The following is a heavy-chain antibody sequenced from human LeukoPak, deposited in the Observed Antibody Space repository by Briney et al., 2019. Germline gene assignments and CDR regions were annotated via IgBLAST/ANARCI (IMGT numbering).Heavy chain of an antibody. CDR2: IIPIFGTA. Sequence: SVKVSCKASGGTFSSYAISWVRQAPGQGLEWMGGIIPIFGTANYAQKFQGRVTITADESTSTAYMELSRLRSDDTAVYYCARGAPRYYGSGSHNWFDPWGQGTLVTVSS. CDR1: GGTFSSYA. V-gene: IGHV1-69*01. CDR3: ARGAPRYYGSGSHNWFDP. D-gene: IGHD3-10*01. J-gene: IGHJ5*02.